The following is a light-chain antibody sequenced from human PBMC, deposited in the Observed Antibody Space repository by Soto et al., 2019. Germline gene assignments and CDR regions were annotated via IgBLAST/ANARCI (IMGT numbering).Light chain of an antibody. CDR3: QPYNNWPLT. Sequence: AMTQSPSTLSVSPGDKVSLSCRANQTISNTLAWYQQKPGQAPRLLIYAASTRATGVSARFSGSRSGAEFTLTINSLQSEDFAVYYCQPYNNWPLTFGGGTKVDIK. J-gene: IGKJ4*01. CDR1: QTISNT. V-gene: IGKV3-15*01. CDR2: AAS.